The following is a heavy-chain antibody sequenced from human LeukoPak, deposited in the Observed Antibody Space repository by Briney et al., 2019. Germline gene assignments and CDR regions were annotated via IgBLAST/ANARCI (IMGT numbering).Heavy chain of an antibody. Sequence: GGSQRLSCAASGYTFSIYGMNWVRQAPGKGLEWVAIIWYDGSNTYFAESVMGRFSISKDNFKNIVYLQMNSLKIEDTGVYYCARAGIVNALDYWGQGAQVTVSP. CDR1: GYTFSIYG. CDR3: ARAGIVNALDY. J-gene: IGHJ4*02. V-gene: IGHV3-33*01. CDR2: IWYDGSNT. D-gene: IGHD2/OR15-2a*01.